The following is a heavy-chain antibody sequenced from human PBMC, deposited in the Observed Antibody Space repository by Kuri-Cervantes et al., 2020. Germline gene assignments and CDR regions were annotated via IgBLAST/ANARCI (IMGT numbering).Heavy chain of an antibody. V-gene: IGHV1-8*01. J-gene: IGHJ5*02. CDR3: ARSYGDYVNWFDP. Sequence: ASVKVSCRASGYTFTSYDINWVRQATGQGLEWMGWMNPNSGNTGYAQKFQGRVTMTRNTSISTAYMELSSLRSEDTAVYYCARSYGDYVNWFDPWGQGTLVTVSS. CDR1: GYTFTSYD. D-gene: IGHD4-17*01. CDR2: MNPNSGNT.